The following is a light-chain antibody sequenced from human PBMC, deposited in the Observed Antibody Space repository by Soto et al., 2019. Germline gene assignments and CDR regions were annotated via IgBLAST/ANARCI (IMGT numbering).Light chain of an antibody. CDR1: SSDVGSYNS. V-gene: IGLV2-14*01. Sequence: QSALTQPACVSGSPGQSIAISCTGTSSDVGSYNSVSWYQQFPGKAPKLILYAVTNRPSGVSNRFSGSKSGNTASLTISGLQAEDEADYFCSSYTTSATLVFGVGTKLTVL. CDR3: SSYTTSATLV. J-gene: IGLJ2*01. CDR2: AVT.